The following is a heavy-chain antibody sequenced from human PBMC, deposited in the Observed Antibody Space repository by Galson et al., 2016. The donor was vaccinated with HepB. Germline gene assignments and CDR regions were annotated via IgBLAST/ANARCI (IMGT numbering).Heavy chain of an antibody. CDR3: ARGRAGSGWSV. V-gene: IGHV6-1*01. Sequence: CAISGDSVSSDNGAWNWIRQSPSRGLEWLGRTYYRSKWYNDYGVSVKSRITINPDTSKNQVSLRLNSVTPEDTAVYYCARGRAGSGWSVWGEWTTVTVSS. J-gene: IGHJ6*04. D-gene: IGHD6-19*01. CDR2: TYYRSKWYN. CDR1: GDSVSSDNGA.